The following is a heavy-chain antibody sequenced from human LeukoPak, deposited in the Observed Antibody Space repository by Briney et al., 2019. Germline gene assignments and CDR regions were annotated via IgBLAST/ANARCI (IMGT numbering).Heavy chain of an antibody. CDR2: IDWDDDK. CDR1: GFSLSTSGMC. V-gene: IGHV2-70*11. J-gene: IGHJ4*02. CDR3: ARSYYDSSGYSYYFDY. D-gene: IGHD3-22*01. Sequence: ESGPALVKPTQTLTLTRTFSGFSLSTSGMCVSWIRQPPGKALEWLARIDWDDDKYYSTSLKTRLTISKDTSKNQVVLTMTNMDPVDTATYYCARSYYDSSGYSYYFDYWGQGTLVTVSS.